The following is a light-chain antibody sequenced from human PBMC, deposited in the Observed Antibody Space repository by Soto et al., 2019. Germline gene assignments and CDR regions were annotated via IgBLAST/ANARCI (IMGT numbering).Light chain of an antibody. V-gene: IGLV2-18*02. CDR3: KSYLRKETYV. CDR2: EVS. Sequence: QSVLTQPPSVSRSPVHSVTISCTATSSDVGSYNPVAWYQQPPGTAPKLMIYEVSNRPSGVLDRFSGSKSGNTASLTISGLQAEDEADYYCKSYLRKETYVLGAGTKVSV. CDR1: SSDVGSYNP. J-gene: IGLJ1*01.